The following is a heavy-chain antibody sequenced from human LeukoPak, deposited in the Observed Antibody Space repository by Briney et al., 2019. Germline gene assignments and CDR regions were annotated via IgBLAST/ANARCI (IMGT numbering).Heavy chain of an antibody. J-gene: IGHJ3*02. Sequence: PSETLSLTCTVSGGSISSSGYYWGWIRQPPGKGLEWIGSIYYSGYTYYNPSLESRVTISVDTSKNQFSLKLSSVTAADTAVYYCASIRGVHDAFDIWGHGTMVTVSS. CDR2: IYYSGYT. D-gene: IGHD3-10*01. V-gene: IGHV4-39*07. CDR3: ASIRGVHDAFDI. CDR1: GGSISSSGYY.